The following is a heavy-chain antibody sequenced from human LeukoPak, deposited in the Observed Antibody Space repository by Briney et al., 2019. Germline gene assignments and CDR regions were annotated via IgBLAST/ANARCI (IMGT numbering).Heavy chain of an antibody. CDR3: ARDGGIRSGSYFGWFDP. J-gene: IGHJ5*02. Sequence: VASVKVSCKASGYTFSSYGISWVRQAPGQGLEWMGCICGYNGNTYYAQMLQGRVTMTTDTSTRTAYMELRSLRSDDTAVYYCARDGGIRSGSYFGWFDPWGQGNLVTVSS. V-gene: IGHV1-18*01. D-gene: IGHD1-26*01. CDR2: ICGYNGNT. CDR1: GYTFSSYG.